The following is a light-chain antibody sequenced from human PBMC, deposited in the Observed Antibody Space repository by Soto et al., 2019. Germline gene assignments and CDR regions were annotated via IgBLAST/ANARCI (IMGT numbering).Light chain of an antibody. CDR1: QSISIY. V-gene: IGKV1-39*01. CDR3: QLMYSTKWT. J-gene: IGKJ1*01. Sequence: DIQITQSPSSLSSSVGDRVTITCRASQSISIYLKWYQQNPGQAPTLLIYAASSLQSGVPSMFCDSGSGTAFTLAISSLQPLDSATYYCQLMYSTKWTLGRVIEVVIK. CDR2: AAS.